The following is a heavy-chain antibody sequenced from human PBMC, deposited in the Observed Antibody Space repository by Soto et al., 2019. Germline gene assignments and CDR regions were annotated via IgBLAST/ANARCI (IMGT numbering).Heavy chain of an antibody. Sequence: QVQLVESGGGVVQPGTSLRLSCAASGFTFSSYAMHWVRQAPGKGLEWGAVISKDAGNKYYADSLKGRFTISRDNSQNTLYLQMNSLTTEDTAVYYCARPTVTIHSRYLDSWGRGTLVTVSS. CDR1: GFTFSSYA. D-gene: IGHD4-17*01. CDR3: ARPTVTIHSRYLDS. CDR2: ISKDAGNK. V-gene: IGHV3-30-3*01. J-gene: IGHJ4*02.